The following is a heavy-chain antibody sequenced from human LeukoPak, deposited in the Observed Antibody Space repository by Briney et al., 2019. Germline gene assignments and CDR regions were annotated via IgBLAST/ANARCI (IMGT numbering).Heavy chain of an antibody. V-gene: IGHV1-46*01. CDR1: GYIFTSYY. CDR2: INPSGGTT. D-gene: IGHD4-17*01. J-gene: IGHJ4*02. Sequence: ASVKVSCKASGYIFTSYYIHWVRQAPGQGLEWMGIINPSGGTTSYAQNFQGRVTMTRDTSISTAYMELSRLRSDDTAVYYCARLMTTVTTYYFDYWGQGTLVTVSS. CDR3: ARLMTTVTTYYFDY.